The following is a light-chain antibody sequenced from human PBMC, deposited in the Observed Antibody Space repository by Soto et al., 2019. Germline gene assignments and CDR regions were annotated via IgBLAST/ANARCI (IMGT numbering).Light chain of an antibody. CDR3: QQYNSDSAWT. CDR2: DAS. Sequence: DIQMTQSPSTLSASVGDRVTITCRASQSISTWLAWYQQKPGKAPNLLIYDASSLESGVPSRFSGSGSGTEFTLTISSLQPDDFATYYCQQYNSDSAWTFGQGTKVEIK. V-gene: IGKV1-5*01. CDR1: QSISTW. J-gene: IGKJ1*01.